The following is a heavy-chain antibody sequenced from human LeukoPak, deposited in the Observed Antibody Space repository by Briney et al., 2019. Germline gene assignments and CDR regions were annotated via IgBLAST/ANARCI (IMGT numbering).Heavy chain of an antibody. Sequence: ASVKVSCKTSGYTFTAYYIHWVRQAPGQGFEWMGWINPNSGVTGYAQKFQGRVTLTRDTSISTAYMDLSSLRSDDTAVYYCASGQAPRVAFDIWGQGTMVTVSS. CDR3: ASGQAPRVAFDI. V-gene: IGHV1-2*02. CDR1: GYTFTAYY. CDR2: INPNSGVT. J-gene: IGHJ3*02.